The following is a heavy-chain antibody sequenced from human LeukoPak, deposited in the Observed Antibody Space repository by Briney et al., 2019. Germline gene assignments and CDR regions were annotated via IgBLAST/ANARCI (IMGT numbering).Heavy chain of an antibody. CDR1: GYSISSGYY. Sequence: PSETLSLTCTVSGYSISSGYYWGWIRQPPGKGLEWIGSIYHSGSTYYNPSLKSRVTISVDTSKNQFSLKLSSVTAADTAVYYCARRIAVAGYYFDYWGQGTLVTVSS. D-gene: IGHD6-19*01. J-gene: IGHJ4*02. CDR3: ARRIAVAGYYFDY. CDR2: IYHSGST. V-gene: IGHV4-38-2*02.